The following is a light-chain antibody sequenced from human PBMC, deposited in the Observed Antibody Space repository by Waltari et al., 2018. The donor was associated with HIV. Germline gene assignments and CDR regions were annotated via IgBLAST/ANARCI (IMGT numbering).Light chain of an antibody. CDR1: RSHIGAQYA. CDR2: GNS. V-gene: IGLV1-40*01. J-gene: IGLJ3*02. CDR3: QSYDSSLSAWV. Sequence: QSVLTQPPSVSGAPGQRVTISCTGSRSHIGAQYAVHWYQHVPGTAPQVLIYGNSDRPSGVPDRFSGSKSGTSASLVITGLQAEDEANYYCQSYDSSLSAWVFGGGTKLTVL.